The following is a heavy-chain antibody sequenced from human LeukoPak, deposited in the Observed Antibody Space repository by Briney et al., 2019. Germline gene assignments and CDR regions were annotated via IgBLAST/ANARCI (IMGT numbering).Heavy chain of an antibody. Sequence: GGSLRLSCTGSGFPLSSYGMHWVRETPSRGVEWVALMRYDGKTEYSADSVKGRFTIAREDSHSTVHLHMKDLRPDDAAVYFCAKDLNTVVMQYFDSWGQGTLVSVSS. CDR1: GFPLSSYG. V-gene: IGHV3-30*02. CDR3: AKDLNTVVMQYFDS. J-gene: IGHJ4*02. CDR2: MRYDGKTE. D-gene: IGHD2-21*01.